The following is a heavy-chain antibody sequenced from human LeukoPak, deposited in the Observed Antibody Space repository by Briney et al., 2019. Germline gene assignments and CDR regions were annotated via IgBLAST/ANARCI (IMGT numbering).Heavy chain of an antibody. CDR2: ISSSGSTI. CDR3: AELGITMIGGV. Sequence: PGGSLRLSCAVSGVNFSSYWMNWVRQAPGKGLEWVSYISSSGSTIYYADSVKGRFTISRDNAKNSLYLQMNSLRAEDTAVYYCAELGITMIGGVWGKGTTVTISS. J-gene: IGHJ6*04. V-gene: IGHV3-48*04. D-gene: IGHD3-10*02. CDR1: GVNFSSYW.